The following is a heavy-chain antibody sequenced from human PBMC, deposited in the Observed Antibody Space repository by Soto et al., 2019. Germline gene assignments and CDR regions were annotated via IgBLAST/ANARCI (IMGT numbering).Heavy chain of an antibody. CDR1: GFTFSSYS. V-gene: IGHV3-48*02. Sequence: EVQLVESGGGLAQPGGSLRLSCAASGFTFSSYSMNWVRQAPGKGLEWVSYISSSSSTIYYADSVKGRFTISRDNAKNSLYLQMNSLRDEDTAVYYCAREGYSSGWFSFDYWGQGTLVTVSS. CDR2: ISSSSSTI. CDR3: AREGYSSGWFSFDY. D-gene: IGHD6-19*01. J-gene: IGHJ4*02.